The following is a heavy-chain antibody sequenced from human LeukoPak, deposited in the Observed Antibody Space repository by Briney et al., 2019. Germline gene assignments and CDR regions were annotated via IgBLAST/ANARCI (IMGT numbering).Heavy chain of an antibody. CDR1: GFTFSSYA. CDR2: ISGSGDST. Sequence: GGSLRPSCAASGFTFSSYAMSWVRQAAGKGLEWDSAISGSGDSTYYADSVKGRFTISRDNSKNTLYLQMNSLRAEDTAVYYCAKGGSSGPPRDYFDYWGQGTLVTVSS. J-gene: IGHJ4*02. CDR3: AKGGSSGPPRDYFDY. V-gene: IGHV3-23*01. D-gene: IGHD6-19*01.